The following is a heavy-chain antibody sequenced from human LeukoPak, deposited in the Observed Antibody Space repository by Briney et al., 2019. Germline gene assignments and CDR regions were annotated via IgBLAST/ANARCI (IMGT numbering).Heavy chain of an antibody. D-gene: IGHD2-21*02. J-gene: IGHJ5*02. Sequence: ASVKVSCKASGYTFTSYYLHWVRQAPGQGLEWMGIINPSGGSTSYAQKFQGRLTMTRDTSTSTVYMELSSLRSEDTAVYYCARTLTLPNWFDPWGQGTLVTVSS. V-gene: IGHV1-46*01. CDR2: INPSGGST. CDR1: GYTFTSYY. CDR3: ARTLTLPNWFDP.